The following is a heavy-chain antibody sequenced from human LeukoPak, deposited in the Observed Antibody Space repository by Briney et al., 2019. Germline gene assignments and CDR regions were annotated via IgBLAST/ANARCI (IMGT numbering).Heavy chain of an antibody. Sequence: GGTLRLSCAASGLTFSSYEMNWVRQAPGKGLEWVSYISSSGSTIYYADSVKGRFTISRDNAKNSLYLQMNSLRAEDTAVYYCARDGSAGSGYFDYWGQGTLVTVSS. CDR2: ISSSGSTI. CDR1: GLTFSSYE. D-gene: IGHD3-22*01. V-gene: IGHV3-48*03. CDR3: ARDGSAGSGYFDY. J-gene: IGHJ4*02.